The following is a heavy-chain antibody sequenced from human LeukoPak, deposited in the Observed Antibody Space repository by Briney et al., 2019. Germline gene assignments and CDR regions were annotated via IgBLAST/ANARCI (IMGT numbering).Heavy chain of an antibody. Sequence: GESLKISFQGSGYGFTSYWIGWGRPMPGKGLEWMGIIYPGDSDTRYSPSFQGQVTISADKSISTAYLQWSSLKASDTAMYYCAAVGGAAAVGGGFDYWGQGTLVTVSS. D-gene: IGHD6-13*01. J-gene: IGHJ4*02. CDR2: IYPGDSDT. CDR3: AAVGGAAAVGGGFDY. V-gene: IGHV5-51*01. CDR1: GYGFTSYW.